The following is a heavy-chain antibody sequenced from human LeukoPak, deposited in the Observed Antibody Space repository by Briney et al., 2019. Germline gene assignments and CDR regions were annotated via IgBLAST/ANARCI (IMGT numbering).Heavy chain of an antibody. CDR3: AMDCSGGSCFDP. V-gene: IGHV4-39*01. CDR1: GGSISSSSYY. CDR2: IYYSGST. Sequence: SETLSLTCTVSGGSISSSSYYWGWIRQPPGKGREWIGSIYYSGSTYYNPSLKSRVTISVDTSKNQFSLKLSSVTAADTAVYYCAMDCSGGSCFDPWGQGTLVTVSS. J-gene: IGHJ5*02. D-gene: IGHD2-15*01.